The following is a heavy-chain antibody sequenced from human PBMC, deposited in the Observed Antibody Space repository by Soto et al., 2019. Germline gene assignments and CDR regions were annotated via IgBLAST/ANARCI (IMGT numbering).Heavy chain of an antibody. CDR1: GGTFSSYA. J-gene: IGHJ6*02. V-gene: IGHV1-69*13. D-gene: IGHD3-16*01. Sequence: SVKVSCKASGGTFSSYAISWVRQAPGQGLEWVGGIIPIFGTANYAQKFQGRVTITADESTSTAYMELSSLRSEDTAVYYCGKGGYYYGMDVWGQGTTVTVSS. CDR2: IIPIFGTA. CDR3: GKGGYYYGMDV.